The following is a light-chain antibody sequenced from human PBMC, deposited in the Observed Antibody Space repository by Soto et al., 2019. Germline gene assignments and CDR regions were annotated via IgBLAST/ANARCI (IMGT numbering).Light chain of an antibody. V-gene: IGKV1-17*01. CDR1: RDISSH. J-gene: IGKJ3*01. Sequence: DIQMTQSPSSLSASVGDRVTITCRASRDISSHLGWFQQKPGKAPKRLIYAASTLESGVPSRFSGSRSGTEFTLTISSLQPEDFATYYCLQHNTYPFTFGPGTKVDIK. CDR2: AAS. CDR3: LQHNTYPFT.